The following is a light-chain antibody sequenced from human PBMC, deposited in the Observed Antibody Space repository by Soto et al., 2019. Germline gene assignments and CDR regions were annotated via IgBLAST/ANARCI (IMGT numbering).Light chain of an antibody. CDR2: GAS. V-gene: IGKV3-20*01. CDR3: QQYGSSPSI. CDR1: QSVSSSY. Sequence: EIVLTQSAGTLSLSPGERATLSCRASQSVSSSYLAWYQQKPGQAPRLLIYGASSRATGIPDRFSGSGSGTDFTLTISRLEPEDFAVYYCQQYGSSPSIFGQGTRLEIK. J-gene: IGKJ5*01.